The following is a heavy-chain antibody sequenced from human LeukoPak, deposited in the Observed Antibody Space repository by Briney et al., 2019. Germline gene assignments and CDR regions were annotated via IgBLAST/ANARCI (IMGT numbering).Heavy chain of an antibody. Sequence: GGSLRLSCAASGFTFDDYAMHWVRQAPGKGLEWVSGISWNSGSIGYADSVKGRFTISRDNAKNSLYLQMNSLRAEDTAVYYCARDLAIFGVAKIDDWGQGTLVTVS. CDR1: GFTFDDYA. V-gene: IGHV3-9*01. CDR3: ARDLAIFGVAKIDD. D-gene: IGHD3-3*01. J-gene: IGHJ4*02. CDR2: ISWNSGSI.